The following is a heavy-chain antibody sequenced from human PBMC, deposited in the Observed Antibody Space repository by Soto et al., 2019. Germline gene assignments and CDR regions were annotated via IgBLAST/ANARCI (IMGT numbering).Heavy chain of an antibody. CDR1: GGSISSSGCY. CDR3: ARHYYDSSGYPAPYYHGMDV. J-gene: IGHJ6*02. Sequence: PSETLSLTCTVSGGSISSSGCYWGWIRQSPGKELEGLGTIFYSRTSYYNPYLESRITISQDTSNNQLSLKLTSVTAADTAVYYCARHYYDSSGYPAPYYHGMDVWGQGTTVTVSS. D-gene: IGHD3-22*01. V-gene: IGHV4-39*01. CDR2: IFYSRTS.